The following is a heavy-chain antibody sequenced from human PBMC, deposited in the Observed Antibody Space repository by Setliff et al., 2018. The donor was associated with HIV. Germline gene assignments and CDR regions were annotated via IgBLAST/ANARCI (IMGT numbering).Heavy chain of an antibody. CDR3: VRGQRGVVILTTYDALDV. CDR1: GGSFSGYY. V-gene: IGHV4-34*01. CDR2: INHSGRV. D-gene: IGHD3-9*01. Sequence: TLSLTCAVYGGSFSGYYWTWIRQSPGRGLEWIGDINHSGRVNDNPSLKSRVTISADTSKNQFSLKLKSVTAADTAVYYCVRGQRGVVILTTYDALDVWAQGTLVTVSS. J-gene: IGHJ3*01.